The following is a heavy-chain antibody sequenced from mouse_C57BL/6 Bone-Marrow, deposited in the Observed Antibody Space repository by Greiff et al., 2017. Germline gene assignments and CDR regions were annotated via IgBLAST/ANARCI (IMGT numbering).Heavy chain of an antibody. Sequence: VQLQQPGAELVKPGASVKLSCKASGYTFTSYWMHWVKQRPGQGLEWIGRIYPCDSDTNYNQKFKGKATLTVDKSSSTAYMQLSSLTSEDSAVXYCAIMGYCPYYWGQGTPVTVSS. CDR2: IYPCDSDT. CDR3: AIMGYCPYY. D-gene: IGHD2-3*01. V-gene: IGHV1-74*01. J-gene: IGHJ2*01. CDR1: GYTFTSYW.